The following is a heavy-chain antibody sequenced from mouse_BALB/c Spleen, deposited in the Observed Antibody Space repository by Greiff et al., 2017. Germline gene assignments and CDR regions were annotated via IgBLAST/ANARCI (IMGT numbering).Heavy chain of an antibody. CDR2: IYPSDSYT. D-gene: IGHD2-5*01. V-gene: IGHV1-69*02. Sequence: QVQLQQPGAELVRPGASVKLSCKASGYTFTSYWINWVKQRPGQGLEWIGNIYPSDSYTNYNQKFKDKATLTVDKSSSTAYMQLSSPTSEDSAVYYCTRSGSNYHFDYWGQGTTLTVSS. CDR1: GYTFTSYW. CDR3: TRSGSNYHFDY. J-gene: IGHJ2*01.